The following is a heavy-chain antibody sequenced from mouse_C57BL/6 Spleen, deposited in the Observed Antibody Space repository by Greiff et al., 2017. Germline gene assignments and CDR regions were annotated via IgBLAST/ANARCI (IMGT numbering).Heavy chain of an antibody. CDR3: GISDDERFAY. D-gene: IGHD2-12*01. Sequence: VMLVESGPGLVQPSQSLSITCTVSGSSLTSYGVHWVRQSPGKGLEWLGVIWRGGSTDYNAAFMSRLSITKDNSKSQVFFKMNSLQADDTAIYYCGISDDERFAYWGQGTLVTVSA. CDR2: IWRGGST. V-gene: IGHV2-5*01. CDR1: GSSLTSYG. J-gene: IGHJ3*01.